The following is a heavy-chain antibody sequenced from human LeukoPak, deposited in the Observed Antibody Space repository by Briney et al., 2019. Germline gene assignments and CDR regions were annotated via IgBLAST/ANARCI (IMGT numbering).Heavy chain of an antibody. D-gene: IGHD1-1*01. CDR2: IGTAGDT. CDR3: ARVAKERVGGVYYFDY. Sequence: PGGSLRLSCAASGYTLSDYDMHWGRQTTGKGLEWVSAIGTAGDTYYTGSVKGRYTISRENAKNSLYLQMNSLRAGDTAVYYCARVAKERVGGVYYFDYWGQGTLVTVSS. V-gene: IGHV3-13*01. J-gene: IGHJ4*02. CDR1: GYTLSDYD.